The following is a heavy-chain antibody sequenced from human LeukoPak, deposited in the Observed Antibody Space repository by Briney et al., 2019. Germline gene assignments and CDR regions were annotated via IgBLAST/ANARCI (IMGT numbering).Heavy chain of an antibody. D-gene: IGHD4-17*01. V-gene: IGHV4-30-2*01. J-gene: IGHJ5*02. Sequence: SETLSLTCAVSGSSIGSGGYSWSWIRQPPGKGLEWIGYIYHSGSTYYNPSLKSRVTISVDTSKNQFSLKLSSVTAADTAVYYCARTPYIVDGDYVLVSHWFDPWGQGTLVTVSS. CDR2: IYHSGST. CDR1: GSSIGSGGYS. CDR3: ARTPYIVDGDYVLVSHWFDP.